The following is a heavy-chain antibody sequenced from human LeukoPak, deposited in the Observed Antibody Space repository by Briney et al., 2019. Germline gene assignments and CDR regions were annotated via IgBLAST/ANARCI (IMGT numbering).Heavy chain of an antibody. J-gene: IGHJ1*01. D-gene: IGHD3-22*01. CDR1: VLTFSDYA. CDR3: AKVPPRDYCDRSSWREY. CDR2: IRSGSHSI. V-gene: IGHV3-23*01. Sequence: GGSLRLSCAVSVLTFSDYAVSWLRHAPGEGRECGSRIRSGSHSIDYTDSVRRRFTLSRDNSRNTLFLEINSVRVADTAIYYWAKVPPRDYCDRSSWREYWGRDTQVTVSS.